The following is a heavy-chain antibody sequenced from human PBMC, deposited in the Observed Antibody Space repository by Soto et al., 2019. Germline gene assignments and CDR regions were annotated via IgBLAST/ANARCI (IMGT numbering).Heavy chain of an antibody. Sequence: QVQLVESGGGVVQPGRSLRLSCAASGFTFSSYGMHWVRQAPGKRLEWVAVISYDGSNKYYADSVKGRFTISRDNSKNTLYLQMNSLRAEDTAVYYCAKLPEYSISSGPDYWVQGTLVTVSS. J-gene: IGHJ4*02. CDR2: ISYDGSNK. CDR1: GFTFSSYG. V-gene: IGHV3-30*18. D-gene: IGHD6-6*01. CDR3: AKLPEYSISSGPDY.